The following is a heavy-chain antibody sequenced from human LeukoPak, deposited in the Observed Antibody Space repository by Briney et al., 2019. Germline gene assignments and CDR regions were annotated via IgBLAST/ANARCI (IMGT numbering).Heavy chain of an antibody. D-gene: IGHD3-3*01. CDR1: GFTFSSYW. CDR2: INSDGSST. Sequence: GGSLRLSCAASGFTFSSYWMHWVRQAPGKGLVWVSRINSDGSSTSYADSVKGRFTISRDNAKNTLYLQMNSLRAEDTAVYYCARDRGPYDFWSGYYRNDAFDIWGQGTMVTVSS. J-gene: IGHJ3*02. V-gene: IGHV3-74*01. CDR3: ARDRGPYDFWSGYYRNDAFDI.